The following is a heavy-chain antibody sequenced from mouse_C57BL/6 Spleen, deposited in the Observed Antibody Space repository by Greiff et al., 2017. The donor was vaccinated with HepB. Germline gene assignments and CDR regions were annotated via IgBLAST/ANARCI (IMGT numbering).Heavy chain of an antibody. CDR3: ASQLGRNWYFDV. V-gene: IGHV2-2*01. CDR2: IWSGGST. CDR1: GFSLTSYG. J-gene: IGHJ1*03. Sequence: VKLVESGPGLVQPSQRLSITCTVSGFSLTSYGVHWVRQSPGKGLEWLGVIWSGGSTDYNAAFISRLSISKDNSKSQVFFKMNSLQADDTAIYYCASQLGRNWYFDVWGTGTTVTVSS. D-gene: IGHD4-1*02.